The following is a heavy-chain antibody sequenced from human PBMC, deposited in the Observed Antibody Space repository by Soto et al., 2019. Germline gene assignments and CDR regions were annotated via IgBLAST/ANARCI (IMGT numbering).Heavy chain of an antibody. D-gene: IGHD3-10*01. CDR1: GGSISSSDSY. CDR2: IDYSGGT. Sequence: PETLSLTCTVSGGSISSSDSYWGWIRLPPWKGLEWVGTIDYSGGTTYNPSLESRVTISVDTSKNQFSLRLSFVTAADTAVYYCARRTPLYASESSRFDPWGQGALVTVSS. CDR3: ARRTPLYASESSRFDP. J-gene: IGHJ5*02. V-gene: IGHV4-39*01.